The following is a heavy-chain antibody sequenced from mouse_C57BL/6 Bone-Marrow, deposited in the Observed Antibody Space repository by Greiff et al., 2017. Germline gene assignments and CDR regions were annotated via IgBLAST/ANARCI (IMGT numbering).Heavy chain of an antibody. J-gene: IGHJ2*01. D-gene: IGHD2-3*01. CDR2: IDPSDSYT. CDR1: GYTFTSYW. V-gene: IGHV1-59*01. Sequence: VQRQQPGAELVRPGTSVKLSCKASGYTFTSYWMHWVKQRPGQGLEWIGVIDPSDSYTNYNQKFKGKATLTVDTSSSTAYMQLSSLTSEDSAVYYCARGGIYDGYLFDYWGQGTTLTVSS. CDR3: ARGGIYDGYLFDY.